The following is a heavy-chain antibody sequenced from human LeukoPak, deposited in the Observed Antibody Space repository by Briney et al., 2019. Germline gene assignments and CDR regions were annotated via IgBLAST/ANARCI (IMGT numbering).Heavy chain of an antibody. J-gene: IGHJ4*02. CDR3: AKAHSVATHQTPIDY. CDR1: GFTFSSYA. D-gene: IGHD5-12*01. V-gene: IGHV3-30-3*01. Sequence: GGSLRLSCAASGFTFSSYAMHWVRQAPGKGLEWVAVVSYDGTKKYYADSVKGRFTISRDISKNTLYLQMNSLRVEDTAVYYCAKAHSVATHQTPIDYWGQGTLVTVSS. CDR2: VSYDGTKK.